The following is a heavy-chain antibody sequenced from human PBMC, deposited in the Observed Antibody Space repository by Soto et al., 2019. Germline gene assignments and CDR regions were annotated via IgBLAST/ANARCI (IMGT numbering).Heavy chain of an antibody. D-gene: IGHD6-13*01. CDR2: ISAYNGNT. V-gene: IGHV1-18*01. Sequence: ASVKVSCKASGYTFTSYGISWVRQAPGQGLEWMGWISAYNGNTNYAQKLQGRVTMTTDTSTSTAYMELRSLRSDDTAVYYCARDGGDIAAPTYYYYGMDVWGQGTTVTVSS. J-gene: IGHJ6*02. CDR1: GYTFTSYG. CDR3: ARDGGDIAAPTYYYYGMDV.